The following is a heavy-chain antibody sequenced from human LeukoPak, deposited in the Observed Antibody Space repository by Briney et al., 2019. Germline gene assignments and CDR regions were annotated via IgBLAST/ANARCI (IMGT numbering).Heavy chain of an antibody. CDR1: GFTFSDHY. Sequence: GGSLRLSCAASGFTFSDHYMDWVRQAPGKGLEWLSQIRNKANSYTTFYAASVKGRFTISRDDSKSSLYLQMNSLKTEDTAVCYCTDVGSTIWGQATLVTVSS. CDR2: IRNKANSYTT. J-gene: IGHJ4*02. V-gene: IGHV3-72*01. CDR3: TDVGSTI. D-gene: IGHD1-26*01.